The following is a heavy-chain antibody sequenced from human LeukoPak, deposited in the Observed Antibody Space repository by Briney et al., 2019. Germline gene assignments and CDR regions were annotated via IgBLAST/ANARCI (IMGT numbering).Heavy chain of an antibody. V-gene: IGHV7-4-1*02. J-gene: IGHJ3*02. CDR2: INTNTGNP. CDR3: ASRMVREISDAFDI. D-gene: IGHD3-10*01. CDR1: GYTLTELS. Sequence: ASVKVSCKVSGYTLTELSMHWVRQAPGQGLEWMGWINTNTGNPTYAQGFTGRFVFSLDTSVSTAYLQISSLKAEDTAVYYCASRMVREISDAFDIWGQGTMVTVSS.